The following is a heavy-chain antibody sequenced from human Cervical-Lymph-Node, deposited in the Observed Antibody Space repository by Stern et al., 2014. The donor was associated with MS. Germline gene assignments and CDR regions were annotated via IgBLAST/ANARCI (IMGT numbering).Heavy chain of an antibody. CDR1: GGTFSSYA. CDR3: ARDSERMTYLDY. CDR2: IIPSFGTA. V-gene: IGHV1-69*01. Sequence: QLVQSGAEVKKPGSSVKVSCKASGGTFSSYAINWVRQAPGQGLEWMEWIIPSFGTATLAQKFQGRVTITADESKSTAYMELSSLRSEDTAVYYCARDSERMTYLDYWGQGTLVTVSS. J-gene: IGHJ4*02. D-gene: IGHD1-1*01.